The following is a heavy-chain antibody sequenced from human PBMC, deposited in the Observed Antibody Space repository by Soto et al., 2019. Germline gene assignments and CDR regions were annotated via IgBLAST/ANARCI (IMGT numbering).Heavy chain of an antibody. D-gene: IGHD3-10*01. V-gene: IGHV4-4*01. CDR1: GASIITDNW. Sequence: QVQLQESGPGLVKPSGTLSLTCALSGASIITDNWWSWVRQPPGKEMEWIGEIYHSGNTNFNPSVKSRVTISGDASKNQVSLTVSSVPAAATAIHCRARASASSTRRGVVITWGQGTLVAASS. J-gene: IGHJ5*02. CDR3: ARASASSTRRGVVIT. CDR2: IYHSGNT.